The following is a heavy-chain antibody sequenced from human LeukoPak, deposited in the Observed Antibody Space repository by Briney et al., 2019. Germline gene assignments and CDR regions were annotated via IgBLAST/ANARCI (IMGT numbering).Heavy chain of an antibody. J-gene: IGHJ3*02. CDR1: GYTFTGYL. D-gene: IGHD4-11*01. CDR3: ARVGLQTGDDAFDI. Sequence: GASVKVSFQASGYTFTGYLMHSVRQATGQGLAWMGWINPNSGGTNYAQKFQGRVTMTRDTSISTAYMELSRLRSDDTAVYYCARVGLQTGDDAFDIWGQGTMVTVSS. CDR2: INPNSGGT. V-gene: IGHV1-2*02.